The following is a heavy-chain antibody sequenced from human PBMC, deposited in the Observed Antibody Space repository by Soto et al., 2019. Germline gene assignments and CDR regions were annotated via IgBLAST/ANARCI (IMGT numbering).Heavy chain of an antibody. CDR3: ARDTSEWLANSIYNYGMDV. Sequence: GSLRLSCAASGFTFSSYGMHWVRQAPGKGLEWVAVIWYDGSNKYYADSVKGGFTISRDNSKNTLYLQMNSLRAEDTAVYYCARDTSEWLANSIYNYGMDVWGQGTTVTVSS. CDR1: GFTFSSYG. D-gene: IGHD6-19*01. CDR2: IWYDGSNK. J-gene: IGHJ6*02. V-gene: IGHV3-33*01.